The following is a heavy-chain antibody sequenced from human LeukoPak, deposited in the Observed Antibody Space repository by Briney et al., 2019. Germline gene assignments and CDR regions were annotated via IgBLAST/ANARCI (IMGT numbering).Heavy chain of an antibody. CDR1: GYSFTSYR. CDR2: LYPGDSDT. Sequence: GESLKTSCKGSGYSFTSYRIGCVRQMPGKGLEWIGILYPGDSDTRYSPSFQGQVTISADKSISTAYLQWSSLKASDTAMYYCARHSSSSGFSLYYYYYYMDVWGKGTTVTVSS. CDR3: ARHSSSSGFSLYYYYYYMDV. V-gene: IGHV5-51*01. D-gene: IGHD6-6*01. J-gene: IGHJ6*03.